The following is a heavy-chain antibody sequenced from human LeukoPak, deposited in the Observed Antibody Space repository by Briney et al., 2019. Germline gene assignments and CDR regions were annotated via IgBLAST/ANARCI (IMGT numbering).Heavy chain of an antibody. CDR2: MNPNSGNT. J-gene: IGHJ6*03. V-gene: IGHV1-8*01. CDR3: ARVRPRVANTRPKYYMDV. D-gene: IGHD2-15*01. CDR1: GYTFTSYD. Sequence: ASVKVSCKASGYTFTSYDINWVRQATGQGLEWMGWMNPNSGNTGYAQKFQGRVTMTRNTSISTAYMELSSLRSEDTAVYYCARVRPRVANTRPKYYMDVWGKGTTVTVSS.